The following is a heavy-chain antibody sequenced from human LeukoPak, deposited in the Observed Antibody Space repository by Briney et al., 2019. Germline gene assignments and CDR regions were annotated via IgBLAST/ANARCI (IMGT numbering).Heavy chain of an antibody. D-gene: IGHD6-13*01. Sequence: GASVKVSCKASGYTFTSYGISWVRQAPGQGLEWMGWISTYNGNTNYAQKLQGRVTMTTDTSTSTAYMELRSLRSEDTAVYYCANHQSNTPHRSSWYPDYFDYWGQGTLVTVSS. J-gene: IGHJ4*02. CDR1: GYTFTSYG. CDR3: ANHQSNTPHRSSWYPDYFDY. CDR2: ISTYNGNT. V-gene: IGHV1-18*01.